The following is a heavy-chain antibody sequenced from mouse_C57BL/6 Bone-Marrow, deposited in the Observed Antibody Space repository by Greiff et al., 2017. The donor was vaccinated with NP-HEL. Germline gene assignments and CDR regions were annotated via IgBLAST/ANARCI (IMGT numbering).Heavy chain of an antibody. Sequence: QVQLQQSGAELMKPGASVKLSCKATGYTFTGYWIEWVKQRPGHGLEWIGEILPGSGSTNYNEKFKGKATFTADTSSNTAYMQLISLTTEDSAIYYCARPLFYDGYYVGYWGQGTTLTVSS. J-gene: IGHJ2*01. CDR2: ILPGSGST. CDR3: ARPLFYDGYYVGY. CDR1: GYTFTGYW. V-gene: IGHV1-9*01. D-gene: IGHD2-3*01.